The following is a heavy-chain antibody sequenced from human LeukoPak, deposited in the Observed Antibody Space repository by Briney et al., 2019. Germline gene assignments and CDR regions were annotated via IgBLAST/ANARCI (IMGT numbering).Heavy chain of an antibody. CDR1: GFTFSSYA. V-gene: IGHV3-23*01. D-gene: IGHD2-15*01. Sequence: GGSLRLSCAASGFTFSSYAMSWVRQAPGKGLEWVSAISGSGGSTYYADSVKGRLTISRDNSKNTLYLQMNSLRAEDTAVYYCAKEGEDIVVVVAAYYFDYWGQGTLVTVSS. CDR3: AKEGEDIVVVVAAYYFDY. CDR2: ISGSGGST. J-gene: IGHJ4*02.